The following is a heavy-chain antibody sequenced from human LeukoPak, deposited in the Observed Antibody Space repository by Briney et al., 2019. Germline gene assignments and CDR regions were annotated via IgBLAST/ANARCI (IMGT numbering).Heavy chain of an antibody. CDR2: TRNKANSYTT. V-gene: IGHV3-72*01. Sequence: PGGSLRLSCAASGFILSDHYIDWVRQAPGKGLEWVGRTRNKANSYTTEYAASVKGRFTISRDDPKNLLYLQMNSLKSEDTAVYYCGRSGRYRPSDLWGRGTLVTVSP. CDR1: GFILSDHY. D-gene: IGHD1-26*01. J-gene: IGHJ5*02. CDR3: GRSGRYRPSDL.